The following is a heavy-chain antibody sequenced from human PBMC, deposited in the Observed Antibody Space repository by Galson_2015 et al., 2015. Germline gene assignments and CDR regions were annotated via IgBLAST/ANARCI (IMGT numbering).Heavy chain of an antibody. D-gene: IGHD4/OR15-4a*01. CDR1: SDSISNSHW. V-gene: IGHV4-4*02. J-gene: IGHJ3*01. Sequence: TLSLTCGISSDSISNSHWWSWVRQPPGKGLEWIGEINYSGSTNYNASLKSRVTISVDKSENEFSLRLSSVTAADTAMYYCARFMPTTRGGAFDVWGQGTMVTVSS. CDR2: INYSGST. CDR3: ARFMPTTRGGAFDV.